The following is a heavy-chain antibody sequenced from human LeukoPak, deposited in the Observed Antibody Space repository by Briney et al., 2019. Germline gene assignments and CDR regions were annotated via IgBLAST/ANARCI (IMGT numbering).Heavy chain of an antibody. V-gene: IGHV4-4*07. J-gene: IGHJ4*02. Sequence: PSETLSLTCTVSGGSISRYYWSWIRQPAGKGLEWIGRVYTSGSTTYNPSLKSRVTMSVDTSNNQFSLKLSSVTAADTAVYYCAREPRDGYNRLDYWGQGTLVTVSS. D-gene: IGHD5-24*01. CDR3: AREPRDGYNRLDY. CDR2: VYTSGST. CDR1: GGSISRYY.